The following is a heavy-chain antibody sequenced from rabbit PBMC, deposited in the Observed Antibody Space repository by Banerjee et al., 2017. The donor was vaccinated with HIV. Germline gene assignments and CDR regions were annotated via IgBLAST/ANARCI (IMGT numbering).Heavy chain of an antibody. CDR3: ARAGVTGWNFGL. Sequence: QEQLEESGGDLVKPEGSLTLTCTASGFSFSSSYWICWIRQAPGKVLEWIGCIYTGDDDTNYATWAKGRFTISKTASTVDLRMTSLTAADTATYFCARAGVTGWNFGLWGPGTLVTVS. V-gene: IGHV1S45*01. CDR2: IYTGDDDT. J-gene: IGHJ4*01. D-gene: IGHD7-1*01. CDR1: GFSFSSSYW.